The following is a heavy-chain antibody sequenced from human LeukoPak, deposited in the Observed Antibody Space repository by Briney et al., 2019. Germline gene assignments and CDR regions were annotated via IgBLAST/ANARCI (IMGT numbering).Heavy chain of an antibody. D-gene: IGHD5-12*01. CDR3: AKRKRDGYNTAFDY. CDR2: ISGSGGST. J-gene: IGHJ4*02. CDR1: GFTFSNYA. V-gene: IGHV3-23*01. Sequence: GGSLRLSCAASGFTFSNYAMNWVRQTPEKGLEWVSGISGSGGSTYYPDSVQGRFIISRDNSKNMVYLQMNGLRAEDTAVYYCAKRKRDGYNTAFDYWGQETLVTVSS.